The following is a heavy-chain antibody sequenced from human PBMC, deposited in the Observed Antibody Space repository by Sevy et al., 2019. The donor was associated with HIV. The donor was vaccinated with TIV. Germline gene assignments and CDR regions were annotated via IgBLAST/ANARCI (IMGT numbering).Heavy chain of an antibody. Sequence: GESLKISCAASGFIFSSFGMHWVRQAPGKGLEWVAFIHYKGSDKYYADAVKGRYTISRDNSKNTGYLQMSSLRAEDTAVYYCAKDYSTGWYGYYYGMDVRGQGTTVTVSS. CDR3: AKDYSTGWYGYYYGMDV. CDR1: GFIFSSFG. V-gene: IGHV3-30*02. J-gene: IGHJ6*02. CDR2: IHYKGSDK. D-gene: IGHD6-19*01.